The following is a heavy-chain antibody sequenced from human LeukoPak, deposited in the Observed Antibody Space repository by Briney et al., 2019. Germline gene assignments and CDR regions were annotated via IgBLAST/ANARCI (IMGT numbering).Heavy chain of an antibody. Sequence: GGSLRLSCAASGFAFSRYGMHWLRQAPGTGLEWVAVMWYDGSNEAYAHSVRGRFTISRDNSKNTLYLQMNSLRAEDTAVYYCAKFRAGYSQFDYWGQGTLVTVSS. CDR2: MWYDGSNE. J-gene: IGHJ4*02. CDR3: AKFRAGYSQFDY. CDR1: GFAFSRYG. D-gene: IGHD5-18*01. V-gene: IGHV3-33*06.